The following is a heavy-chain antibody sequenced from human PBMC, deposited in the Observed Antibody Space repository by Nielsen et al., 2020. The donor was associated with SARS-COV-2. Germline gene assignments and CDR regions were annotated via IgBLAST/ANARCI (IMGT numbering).Heavy chain of an antibody. CDR3: AREANTPVGPGGGAFDI. D-gene: IGHD1-26*01. V-gene: IGHV3-11*01. CDR2: ISSGGSTM. Sequence: GESLKISCAASGFTFSDHYMSWIRQAPGKGLEWVSYISSGGSTMKYGESVKGRFTISRDNAKTSLYLQMNSLRAEDTAVYYCAREANTPVGPGGGAFDIWGQGRMVTVSS. J-gene: IGHJ3*02. CDR1: GFTFSDHY.